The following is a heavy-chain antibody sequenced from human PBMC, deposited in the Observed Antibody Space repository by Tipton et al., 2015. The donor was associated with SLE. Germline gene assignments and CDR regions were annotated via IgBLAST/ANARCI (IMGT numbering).Heavy chain of an antibody. J-gene: IGHJ6*02. CDR1: GYNFPSYY. V-gene: IGHV5-51*01. D-gene: IGHD2-21*01. Sequence: QSGAEVKQPGESVKMSCKGSGYNFPSYYIGWVRRMPGKGLEWMGLIYPGDSETRYSPSFQGQVIISADKSLSTAYLQLSSLKASDTAMYYCARHWDVVLANRFYYYGMDVWGQGTTVTVSS. CDR2: IYPGDSET. CDR3: ARHWDVVLANRFYYYGMDV.